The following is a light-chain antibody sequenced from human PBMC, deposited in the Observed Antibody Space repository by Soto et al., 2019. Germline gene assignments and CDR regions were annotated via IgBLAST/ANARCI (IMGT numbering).Light chain of an antibody. J-gene: IGKJ1*01. CDR1: QSVNRN. CDR2: AAS. CDR3: QQYNNWWT. Sequence: EIVMTQSPATLSVSPGERATLSCRASQSVNRNLAWYQQKPGQAPRLLIYAASTRATGIPARFSGSGSETEFTLTISSLQSEDFAIYYCQQYNNWWTFGQGTKMEI. V-gene: IGKV3-15*01.